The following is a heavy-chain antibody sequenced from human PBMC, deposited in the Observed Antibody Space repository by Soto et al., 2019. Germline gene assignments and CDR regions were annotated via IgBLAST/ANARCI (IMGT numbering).Heavy chain of an antibody. J-gene: IGHJ4*02. CDR2: INASLGKA. Sequence: ASVKVSCKASGYTSTSYAMHWVRQAPGQRLEWMGWINASLGKAKYAQKFQGRVTITTDKSTSTAYMELSSLRSEDTAVYYCASPRGHSGPAGYWGQGTLVTVSS. D-gene: IGHD3-10*01. CDR3: ASPRGHSGPAGY. V-gene: IGHV1-3*01. CDR1: GYTSTSYA.